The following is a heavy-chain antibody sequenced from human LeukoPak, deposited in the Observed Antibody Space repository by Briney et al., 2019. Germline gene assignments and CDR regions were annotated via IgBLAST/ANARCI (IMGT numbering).Heavy chain of an antibody. CDR1: GGSISSYY. J-gene: IGHJ6*03. CDR2: IYYSGST. D-gene: IGHD3-22*01. Sequence: SETLSLNCTVSGGSISSYYWSWIRQPPGKGLEWIGYIYYSGSTNYNPSLKSRVTISVDTSKNQFSLKLSSVTAADTAVYYRARGPRYDSSGYLHYYYYMDVWGKGTTVTVSS. CDR3: ARGPRYDSSGYLHYYYYMDV. V-gene: IGHV4-59*01.